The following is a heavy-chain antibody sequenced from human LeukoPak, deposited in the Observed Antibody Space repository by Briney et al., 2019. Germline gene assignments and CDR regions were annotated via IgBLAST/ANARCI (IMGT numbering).Heavy chain of an antibody. Sequence: GGSLRLSCAASGFSFSTYWMSWVRQTPEKGLEFVANIDQGGRVSNYMDAQKGRCTISRDNAKKSLYLEINSLRADDTAVYYCARDPESSSFDLWGRGALVTVSS. D-gene: IGHD6-13*01. CDR2: IDQGGRVS. J-gene: IGHJ4*02. V-gene: IGHV3-7*01. CDR3: ARDPESSSFDL. CDR1: GFSFSTYW.